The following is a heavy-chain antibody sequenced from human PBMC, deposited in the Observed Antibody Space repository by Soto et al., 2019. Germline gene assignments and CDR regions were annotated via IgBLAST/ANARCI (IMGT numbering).Heavy chain of an antibody. J-gene: IGHJ4*02. CDR1: GYTFSDYY. V-gene: IGHV1-2*02. Sequence: ASVKVSCKASGYTFSDYYMHWVRQAPGQGLEWMGWINANSGGTTYAQKFQGRVTMTRDTSISTAYMELSRLSSDDTAIYYCARLQIEVAGTNWGQGTLVTVSP. CDR3: ARLQIEVAGTN. CDR2: INANSGGT. D-gene: IGHD6-19*01.